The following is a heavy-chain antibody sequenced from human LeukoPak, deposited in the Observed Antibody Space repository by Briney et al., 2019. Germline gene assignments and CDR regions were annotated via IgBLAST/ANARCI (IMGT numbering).Heavy chain of an antibody. CDR2: IRGSGGST. D-gene: IGHD6-19*01. V-gene: IGHV3-23*01. CDR3: AKAVAQYSGGWYDY. Sequence: GGFLRLSCAASGFTFSSYAMTWVRQAPGKGLEWVSAIRGSGGSTYYADSVKGRFTISRDNSKNTLYLQMNSLRAEDTAVYYCAKAVAQYSGGWYDYWGQGTLVTVSS. J-gene: IGHJ4*02. CDR1: GFTFSSYA.